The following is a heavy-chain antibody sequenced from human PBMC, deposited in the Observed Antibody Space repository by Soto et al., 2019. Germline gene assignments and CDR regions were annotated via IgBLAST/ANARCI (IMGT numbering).Heavy chain of an antibody. D-gene: IGHD3-22*01. Sequence: ASETLSLTCAVYGGSFIGYYWSWIRQPPGKGLEWIGEINHSGSTNYNPSLKSRVTISVDTSKNQFSLKLSSVTAADTAVYYCARGGTMIVVVMPRYYYGMDVWGQGTTVTVSS. CDR2: INHSGST. CDR3: ARGGTMIVVVMPRYYYGMDV. CDR1: GGSFIGYY. J-gene: IGHJ6*02. V-gene: IGHV4-34*01.